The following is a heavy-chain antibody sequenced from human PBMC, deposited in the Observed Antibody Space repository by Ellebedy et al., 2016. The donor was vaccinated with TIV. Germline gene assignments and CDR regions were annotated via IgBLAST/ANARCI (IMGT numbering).Heavy chain of an antibody. CDR2: SNPYSGNT. V-gene: IGHV1-18*01. Sequence: AASVKVSCKASGYTFTNYPISWVRQAPGQGLEWMGWSNPYSGNTKYVQQLQGRVTMTTDTSTSTAYMELRSLRSDDTAVYYCARDLGGSNWNDVGGLGYWGQGTLVTVSS. J-gene: IGHJ4*02. CDR3: ARDLGGSNWNDVGGLGY. D-gene: IGHD1-1*01. CDR1: GYTFTNYP.